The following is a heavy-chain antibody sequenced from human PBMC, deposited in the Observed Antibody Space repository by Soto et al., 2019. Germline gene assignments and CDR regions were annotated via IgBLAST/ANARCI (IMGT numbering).Heavy chain of an antibody. V-gene: IGHV3-23*01. Sequence: EVQLLESGGGLVQPGGSLRLSCAASGFTFSNYAMSWVRQAPGKGLEWVSIISGSGGTTYHADSVKDRFTISRDNSKNTLFLQMSSLRAEDTAVYYCAKGVAVGFHFGSSTDRGFDPWGHGTLVTVSS. CDR2: ISGSGGTT. CDR3: AKGVAVGFHFGSSTDRGFDP. CDR1: GFTFSNYA. J-gene: IGHJ5*02. D-gene: IGHD6-6*01.